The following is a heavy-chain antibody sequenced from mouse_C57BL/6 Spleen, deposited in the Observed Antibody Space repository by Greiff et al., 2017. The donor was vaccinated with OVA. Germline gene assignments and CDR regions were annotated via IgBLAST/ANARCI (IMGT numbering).Heavy chain of an antibody. CDR2: INPNNGGT. D-gene: IGHD2-2*01. Sequence: VQLQQSGPELVKPGASVKISCKASGYTFTDYYMNWVKQSHGKSLEWIGDINPNNGGTSYNQKFKGKATLTVDKSSSTAYMELRSLTSEDSAVYYCARSAIYYGYHFDYWGQGTTLTVSS. J-gene: IGHJ2*01. CDR3: ARSAIYYGYHFDY. V-gene: IGHV1-26*01. CDR1: GYTFTDYY.